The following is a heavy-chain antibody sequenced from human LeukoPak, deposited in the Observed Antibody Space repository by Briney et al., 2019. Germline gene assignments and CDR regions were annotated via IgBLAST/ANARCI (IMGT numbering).Heavy chain of an antibody. CDR1: GFKFDDFA. J-gene: IGHJ6*02. V-gene: IGHV3-9*01. Sequence: PGRSLRLSCAASGFKFDDFAMHWVRQAPGKGLEWVSGIIWDSSSIGYADSVRGRFTISRDNAKNFLYLQMNSLRAEDTAIYYCAREEFADLALDVWGQGTTVTVSS. CDR2: IIWDSSSI. D-gene: IGHD3-10*01. CDR3: AREEFADLALDV.